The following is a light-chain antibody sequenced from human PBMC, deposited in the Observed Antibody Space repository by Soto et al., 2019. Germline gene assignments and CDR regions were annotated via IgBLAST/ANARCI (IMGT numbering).Light chain of an antibody. Sequence: DIQMTQSPPSLSASVGDRVTITCRASQSISNYLNWYQQKPGKAPKLLIYAASSLQSGVPSRFSGSGSGTDFTLTISSLQPEDFATYYCQQTYSTPPCTFGQGTKLEIK. CDR3: QQTYSTPPCT. J-gene: IGKJ2*02. V-gene: IGKV1-39*01. CDR1: QSISNY. CDR2: AAS.